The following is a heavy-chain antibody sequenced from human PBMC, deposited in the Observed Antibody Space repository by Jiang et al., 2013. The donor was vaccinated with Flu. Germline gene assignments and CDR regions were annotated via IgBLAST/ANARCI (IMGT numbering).Heavy chain of an antibody. CDR2: IYPGDSDT. CDR3: ARHAIRHIVATIEGNWFDP. J-gene: IGHJ5*02. V-gene: IGHV5-51*01. D-gene: IGHD5-12*01. CDR1: GYSFTSYW. Sequence: SLKISCKGSGYSFTSYWIGWVRQMPGKGLEWMGIIYPGDSDTRYSPSFRGQVTISADKSISTAYLQWSSLKASDTAMYYCARHAIRHIVATIEGNWFDPWGQGTLVTVSS.